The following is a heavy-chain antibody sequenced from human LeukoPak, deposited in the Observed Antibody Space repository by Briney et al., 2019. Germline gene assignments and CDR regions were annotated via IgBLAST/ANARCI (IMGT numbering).Heavy chain of an antibody. D-gene: IGHD5-18*01. CDR1: GFTVSSNY. V-gene: IGHV3-23*01. J-gene: IGHJ4*02. CDR3: AKRKRGYSYDPFDY. Sequence: GGSLRLSCAASGFTVSSNYMSWVRQAPGKGLEWVSTISGSGGSTYYADSVKGRFTISRDNSKSTLYLRMNSLRAEDTAVYYCAKRKRGYSYDPFDYWGQGTLVTVSS. CDR2: ISGSGGST.